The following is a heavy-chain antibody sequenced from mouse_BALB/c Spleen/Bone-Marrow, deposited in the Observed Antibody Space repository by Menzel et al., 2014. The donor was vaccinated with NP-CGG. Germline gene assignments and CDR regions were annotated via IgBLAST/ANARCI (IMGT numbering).Heavy chain of an antibody. CDR2: IDPAIFT. D-gene: IGHD2-14*01. Sequence: VQLQQSGAELVKPGASVKLSCTASGFNIKDTYLHWVKQRPEQGLDWIGRIDPAIFTKYDPKFQGKATITADTSSNTAYLHLSSLTTEDTAVYYCASYRYGWYFDVWGAGTTVTVSS. CDR3: ASYRYGWYFDV. CDR1: GFNIKDTY. V-gene: IGHV14-3*02. J-gene: IGHJ1*01.